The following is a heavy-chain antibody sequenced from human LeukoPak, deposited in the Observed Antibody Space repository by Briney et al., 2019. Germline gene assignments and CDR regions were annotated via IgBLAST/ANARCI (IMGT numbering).Heavy chain of an antibody. D-gene: IGHD3-10*01. V-gene: IGHV4-39*01. CDR2: IYYSGRT. Sequence: SETLSLTCTVSGASISSNIYYWGWIRQPPGKGLAWIGSIYYSGRTYYNPSLKSRVTISVDTSKNQFSLKLSSVTAADTAVYYCARRGGANWFDPWGQGTLVTVSS. CDR3: ARRGGANWFDP. J-gene: IGHJ5*02. CDR1: GASISSNIYY.